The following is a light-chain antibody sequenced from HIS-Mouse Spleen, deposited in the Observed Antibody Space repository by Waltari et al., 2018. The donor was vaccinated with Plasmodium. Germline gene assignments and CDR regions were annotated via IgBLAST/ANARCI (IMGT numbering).Light chain of an antibody. V-gene: IGKV1-13*02. J-gene: IGKJ5*01. CDR2: DAS. Sequence: AIQLTQAPSSLSACVGDRVTITSRASQGISSALAWYQQKPGKAPKLLIYDASSLESGVPSRFSGSGSGTDFTLTISSLQPEDFATYYCQQFNSYPPPFGQGTRLEIK. CDR3: QQFNSYPPP. CDR1: QGISSA.